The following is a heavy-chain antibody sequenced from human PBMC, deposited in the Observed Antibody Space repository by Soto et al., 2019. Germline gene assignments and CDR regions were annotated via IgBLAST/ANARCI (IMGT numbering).Heavy chain of an antibody. D-gene: IGHD3-3*01. V-gene: IGHV3-23*01. Sequence: EVRLLESGGGLVQPGGPLRLSCAASGFTFSSYAMSWVRQAPGKGLEWVSTISGSGGSANYADSVKGRFTMSGGSSKNTVYLQMNSLRADGTAVCYWARDSLITMLGGGYGMDVWGQGTTVKVSS. J-gene: IGHJ6*01. CDR1: GFTFSSYA. CDR2: ISGSGGSA. CDR3: ARDSLITMLGGGYGMDV.